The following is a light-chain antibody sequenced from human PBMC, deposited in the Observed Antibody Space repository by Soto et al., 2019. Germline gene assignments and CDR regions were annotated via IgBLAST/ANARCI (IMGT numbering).Light chain of an antibody. Sequence: EIVLTQSPGTLSLSPGERVTLSCRASQSVTRSFLAWYQQKPGQAPRLLIYGASSRATGIPDRFSGSGSGTDFTLTISRLEPEDFAVYYCHHYGSSPQAFGPGPKVDIK. CDR3: HHYGSSPQA. CDR1: QSVTRSF. CDR2: GAS. J-gene: IGKJ3*01. V-gene: IGKV3-20*01.